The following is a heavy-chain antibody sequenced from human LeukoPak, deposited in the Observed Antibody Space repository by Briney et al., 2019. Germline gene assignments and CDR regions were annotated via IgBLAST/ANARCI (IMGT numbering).Heavy chain of an antibody. CDR2: IRRKSYGGTT. J-gene: IGHJ6*03. CDR1: GFTFGDYA. V-gene: IGHV3-49*04. Sequence: GGSLRLSCTASGFTFGDYAMSWVRQAPGKGLEWVGFIRRKSYGGTTEYAASVKGRFTISRDDSKSIAYLQMNSLNTEDTAVYYCTRVEMVAFYSYYMDVWGKGTTVTIS. D-gene: IGHD5-24*01. CDR3: TRVEMVAFYSYYMDV.